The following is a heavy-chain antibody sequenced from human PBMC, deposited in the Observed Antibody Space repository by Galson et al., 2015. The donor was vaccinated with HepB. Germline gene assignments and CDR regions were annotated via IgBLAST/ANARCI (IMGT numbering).Heavy chain of an antibody. CDR3: ARRYCSSASCSGDHYFYYGMDV. CDR2: IDPSDSYT. CDR1: GYIFTNYW. J-gene: IGHJ6*02. V-gene: IGHV5-10-1*01. Sequence: QSGAEVKKPGESLRISCQASGYIFTNYWISWVHQMPGKGLEWMGRIDPSDSYTNFSPSFEGHVTISADKSTSTAYLQWSSLKASDTAMYFCARRYCSSASCSGDHYFYYGMDVWGQGTTVTVSS. D-gene: IGHD2-2*01.